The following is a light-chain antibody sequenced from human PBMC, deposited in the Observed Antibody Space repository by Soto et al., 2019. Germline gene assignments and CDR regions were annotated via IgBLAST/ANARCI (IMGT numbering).Light chain of an antibody. CDR1: QSISSNS. CDR3: QQYGGSPLT. CDR2: AAS. J-gene: IGKJ4*01. Sequence: EIGLTQSPGTLSLSPGERATLSCRASQSISSNSLAWYHQKPGQAPRLLIYAASSRATGIPDRFSGSGSGTDFTLTISSLEPEDFAVYYCQQYGGSPLTFGGGTRVEIK. V-gene: IGKV3-20*01.